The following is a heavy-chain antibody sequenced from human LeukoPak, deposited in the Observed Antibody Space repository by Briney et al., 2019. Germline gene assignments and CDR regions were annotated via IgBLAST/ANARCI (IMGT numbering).Heavy chain of an antibody. CDR2: IIPIFGTA. CDR1: GGTFSSYA. Sequence: ASVKVSCKASGGTFSSYAISWVRQAPGQGLEWMGGIIPIFGTANYAQKFQGRVTITTDESTSTAYMELSSLRSEDTAVYYCARNLPGIAAAGTGGFDYWGQGTLVTVSS. J-gene: IGHJ4*02. V-gene: IGHV1-69*05. CDR3: ARNLPGIAAAGTGGFDY. D-gene: IGHD6-13*01.